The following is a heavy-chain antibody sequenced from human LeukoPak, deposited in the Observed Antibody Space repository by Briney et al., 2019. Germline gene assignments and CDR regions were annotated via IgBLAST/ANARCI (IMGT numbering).Heavy chain of an antibody. CDR2: ISGSGDRT. CDR1: GFTFSNFA. D-gene: IGHD5-12*01. Sequence: GGSLRLSCAASGFTFSNFAMSWVRQAPGKGLEWVSLISGSGDRTFYVDSVKGRFTISRDKSRNTLFLQMNSLRAEDTAVYYCTKRKLSGADSPLDYWGQGALVTVSS. CDR3: TKRKLSGADSPLDY. V-gene: IGHV3-23*01. J-gene: IGHJ4*02.